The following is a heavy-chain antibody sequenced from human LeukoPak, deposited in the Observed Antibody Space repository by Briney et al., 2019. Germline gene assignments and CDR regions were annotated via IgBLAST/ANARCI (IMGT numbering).Heavy chain of an antibody. CDR2: IYTSGST. CDR1: GGSISSYY. J-gene: IGHJ4*02. D-gene: IGHD6-13*01. CDR3: ARVDVGSSSWEALDY. Sequence: SETLSLTCTVSGGSISSYYWSWIRQPAGKGLEWIGRIYTSGSTNYNPSLKSRVTISVDTSKNQFSLKLSSVTAADTAVYYCARVDVGSSSWEALDYWGQGTLVTVSS. V-gene: IGHV4-4*07.